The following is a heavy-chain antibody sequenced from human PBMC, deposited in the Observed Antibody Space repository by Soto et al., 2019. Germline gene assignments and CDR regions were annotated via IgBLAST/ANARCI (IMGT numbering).Heavy chain of an antibody. Sequence: PGGSLRLSCAASGFTVSSNYMSWVRQAPGKGLEWVSVIYSGGSTYYADSVKGRFTISRDNSKNTLYLQMNSLRAEDTAVYYCARGLWLENYYYTDVWGKGTTGTVSS. CDR1: GFTVSSNY. CDR3: ARGLWLENYYYTDV. V-gene: IGHV3-66*01. CDR2: IYSGGST. D-gene: IGHD5-18*01. J-gene: IGHJ6*03.